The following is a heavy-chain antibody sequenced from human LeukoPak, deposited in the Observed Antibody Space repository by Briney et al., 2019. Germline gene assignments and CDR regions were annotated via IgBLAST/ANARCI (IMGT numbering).Heavy chain of an antibody. Sequence: ASVKVSCKASGYTFTDYYLHWVRQAPGQGFEWMGWINPNSGDTNYAQKFQGRVTMTRDTSISTAHMEMSRLRSDDTAVCYCARANFLYCSSTTCLFDYWGQGTLVTVSS. CDR2: INPNSGDT. J-gene: IGHJ4*02. CDR1: GYTFTDYY. CDR3: ARANFLYCSSTTCLFDY. D-gene: IGHD2-2*01. V-gene: IGHV1-2*02.